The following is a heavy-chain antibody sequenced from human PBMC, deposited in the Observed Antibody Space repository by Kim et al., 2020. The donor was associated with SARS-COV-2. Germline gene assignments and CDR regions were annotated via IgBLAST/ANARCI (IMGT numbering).Heavy chain of an antibody. D-gene: IGHD3-9*01. J-gene: IGHJ4*02. Sequence: GGSLRLSCTASGFTFGDYAMSWFRQAPGKGLEWVGFIRSKAYGGTTEYAASVKGRFTIYRDDSKSIAYLQMNSLKTEDTAVYYCTRSKDDILTGYTIYFDYWGQGTLVTVSS. CDR1: GFTFGDYA. CDR3: TRSKDDILTGYTIYFDY. V-gene: IGHV3-49*03. CDR2: IRSKAYGGTT.